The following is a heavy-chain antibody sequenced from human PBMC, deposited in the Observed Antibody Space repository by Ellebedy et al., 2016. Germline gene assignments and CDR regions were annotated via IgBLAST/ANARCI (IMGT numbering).Heavy chain of an antibody. CDR2: IVNSGRVT. Sequence: GGSLRLXXAAYGFTSSTAGMTWVRQAPGKGLEWVATIVNSGRVTYYADALKGRFTISRDNAKRSLYLQMDRLTSDDTAVYYCARSTYKYGLVHGVDVWGQGTTVTVSS. V-gene: IGHV3-21*01. CDR1: GFTSSTAG. J-gene: IGHJ6*02. D-gene: IGHD5-24*01. CDR3: ARSTYKYGLVHGVDV.